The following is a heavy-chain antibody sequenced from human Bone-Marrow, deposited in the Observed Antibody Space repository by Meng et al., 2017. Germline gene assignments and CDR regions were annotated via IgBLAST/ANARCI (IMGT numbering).Heavy chain of an antibody. Sequence: PWGXXLLNXADTLSPTXXXYGGSFSGXXXSWIRQPPGKGLEWIGEINHSGSTNYNPSLKSRVTISVDTSKNQFSLKLSSVTAADTAVYYCARGRVFRRTIFGVVIFDYWGQGTXVTSPQ. CDR2: INHSGST. D-gene: IGHD3-3*01. J-gene: IGHJ4*02. CDR3: ARGRVFRRTIFGVVIFDY. V-gene: IGHV4-34*01. CDR1: GGSFSGXX.